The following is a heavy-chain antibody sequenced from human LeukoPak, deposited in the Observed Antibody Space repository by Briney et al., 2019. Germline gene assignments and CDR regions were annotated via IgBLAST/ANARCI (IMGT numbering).Heavy chain of an antibody. Sequence: GGSLRLSCAASGFTFSNAWMSWVRQAPGKGLEWVGRIKSKTDGGTTDYAAPVKGRFTISRDDSKNTLYLQMNSLKTEDTAVYYCTTDLSYYYDSSGYSVFDYWGQGTLVTVSS. V-gene: IGHV3-15*01. J-gene: IGHJ4*02. CDR1: GFTFSNAW. CDR3: TTDLSYYYDSSGYSVFDY. CDR2: IKSKTDGGTT. D-gene: IGHD3-22*01.